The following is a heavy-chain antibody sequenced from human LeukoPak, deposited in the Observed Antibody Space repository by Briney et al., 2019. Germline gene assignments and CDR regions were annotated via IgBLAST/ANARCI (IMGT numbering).Heavy chain of an antibody. J-gene: IGHJ6*03. V-gene: IGHV3-11*04. CDR1: GFTFSDYY. CDR2: ISSSGSTI. D-gene: IGHD3-3*01. CDR3: ARGYDSLYYYYMDV. Sequence: GGSLRLSCAASGFTFSDYYMSWIRQAPGKGLEWVSYISSSGSTIYYADSVKGRFTISRDNAKNSLYLQMNSLRAEDTAVYYCARGYDSLYYYYMDVWGKGTTVTVSS.